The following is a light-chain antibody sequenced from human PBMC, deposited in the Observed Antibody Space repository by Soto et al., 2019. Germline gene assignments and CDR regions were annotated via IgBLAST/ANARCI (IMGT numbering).Light chain of an antibody. J-gene: IGKJ1*01. CDR3: QQYNSYSRT. Sequence: DIQMTQSPSPLSASVGARVTITCRASQSISSWLAWYQQKPGKAPKLLIYKASSLESGVPSRFSGSGSGTEFTLTISSLQPDDFATYYCQQYNSYSRTFGKGTKVEIK. CDR2: KAS. V-gene: IGKV1-5*03. CDR1: QSISSW.